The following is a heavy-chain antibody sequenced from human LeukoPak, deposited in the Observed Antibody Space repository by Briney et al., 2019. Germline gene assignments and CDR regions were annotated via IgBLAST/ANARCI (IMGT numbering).Heavy chain of an antibody. D-gene: IGHD6-19*01. J-gene: IGHJ4*02. CDR3: AKDLTLPYSSGWPFDY. Sequence: PGGSLRFSCTASGFTFGDYAMSWVRQAPGKGLKWFSATSGSGGSTYYADSVKGRFTISRDNSKTTLYLQMNSLRAEDTALYYCAKDLTLPYSSGWPFDYWGQGTLVTVSS. V-gene: IGHV3-23*01. CDR1: GFTFGDYA. CDR2: TSGSGGST.